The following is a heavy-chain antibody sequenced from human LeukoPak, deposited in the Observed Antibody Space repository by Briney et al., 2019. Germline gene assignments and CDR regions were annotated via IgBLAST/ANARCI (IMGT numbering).Heavy chain of an antibody. CDR3: ARDRRGYYDSSGYYSQGAFDI. V-gene: IGHV3-7*01. CDR1: GFTFSIYW. Sequence: GGSLRLSCAATGFTFSIYWMSWVRQAPGKGLEWVANIKQDGSEQYYVDSVKGRFTISRDNAKNSLYLQMNSLRAEDTAVYYCARDRRGYYDSSGYYSQGAFDIWGQGTMVTVSS. CDR2: IKQDGSEQ. D-gene: IGHD3-22*01. J-gene: IGHJ3*02.